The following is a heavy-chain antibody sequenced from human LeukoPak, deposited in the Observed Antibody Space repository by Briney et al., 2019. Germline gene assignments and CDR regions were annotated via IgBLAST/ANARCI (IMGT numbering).Heavy chain of an antibody. Sequence: SQTLSPTWTVSGASIGVGSSYWGWIRPPAGKGLGWIGRIYTSGSTNYNPSLKSRVTISVDTSKNQFSLKLSSVTAADTAVYYCARVHASDAFDIWGQGTMVTVSS. CDR3: ARVHASDAFDI. V-gene: IGHV4-61*02. CDR1: GASIGVGSSY. J-gene: IGHJ3*02. CDR2: IYTSGST.